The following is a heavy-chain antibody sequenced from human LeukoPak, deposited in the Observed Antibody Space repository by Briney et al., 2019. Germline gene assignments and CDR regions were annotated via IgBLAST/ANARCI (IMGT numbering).Heavy chain of an antibody. D-gene: IGHD5-24*01. CDR2: IYSGGST. J-gene: IGHJ3*02. V-gene: IGHV3-66*01. CDR1: GFTVSSSY. CDR3: AKEMATMNAFDI. Sequence: TGGSLRLSCEASGFTVSSSYMSWVRRAPGKGLEWVSVIYSGGSTDYKDSVKDRFIISRDNSKNTLYLQMNSLRAEDTAVYYCAKEMATMNAFDIWGQGTMVTVSS.